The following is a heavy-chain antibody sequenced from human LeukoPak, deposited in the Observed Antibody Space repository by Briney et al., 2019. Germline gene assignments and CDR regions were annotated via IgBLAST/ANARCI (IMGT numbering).Heavy chain of an antibody. Sequence: GGSLRLSCAASGFTFNTYGMDWVRQAPGKGLEWVSSISSSSSYIYYADSVKGRFTISRDNAKNSLYLQMNSLRAEDTAVYYCARDGSGSGDYWGQGTLVTVSS. D-gene: IGHD2-15*01. CDR3: ARDGSGSGDY. J-gene: IGHJ4*02. CDR2: ISSSSSYI. CDR1: GFTFNTYG. V-gene: IGHV3-21*01.